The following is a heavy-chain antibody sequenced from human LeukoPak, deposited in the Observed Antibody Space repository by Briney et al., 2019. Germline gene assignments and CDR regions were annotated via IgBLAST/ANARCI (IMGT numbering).Heavy chain of an antibody. D-gene: IGHD3-22*01. V-gene: IGHV6-1*01. CDR2: TYYRSKWYN. CDR1: GDSVSSNSAA. Sequence: SQTLSLTCAISGDSVSSNSAAWNWIRQSPSRGLEWLGRTYYRSKWYNDYAVSVKSRITINPDTSKNQSSLQLNSVTPEDTAVYYCARGEADHYYDSSGPNWFDPWGQGTLVTVSS. CDR3: ARGEADHYYDSSGPNWFDP. J-gene: IGHJ5*02.